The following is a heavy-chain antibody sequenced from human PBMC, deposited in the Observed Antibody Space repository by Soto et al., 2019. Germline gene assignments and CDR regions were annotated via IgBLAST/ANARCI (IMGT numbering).Heavy chain of an antibody. Sequence: ASVKVSCKASGYTFTSYDINWVRQATGQGLEWMGWMDPNSGNTGYAQKFQGRVTMTRNTSISTAYMELSSLRSEDTAVYYCARGPTSSSGYYDYFDYWGQGTLVTVSS. J-gene: IGHJ4*02. CDR1: GYTFTSYD. CDR2: MDPNSGNT. V-gene: IGHV1-8*01. D-gene: IGHD3-22*01. CDR3: ARGPTSSSGYYDYFDY.